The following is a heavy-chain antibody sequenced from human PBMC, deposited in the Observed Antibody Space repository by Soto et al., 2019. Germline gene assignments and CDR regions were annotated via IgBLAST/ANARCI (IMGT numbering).Heavy chain of an antibody. J-gene: IGHJ3*02. CDR3: VAVHSDAFDI. CDR2: IYYSGST. Sequence: SETLSLTCTVSGGSISSSSYYWGWIRQPPGEGLEWIGTIYYSGSTYYSPSLKSRVTISVDTSKNQFSLKLSSVTAADTAVYYVVAVHSDAFDIWGQGTMVTVSS. CDR1: GGSISSSSYY. V-gene: IGHV4-39*01. D-gene: IGHD2-15*01.